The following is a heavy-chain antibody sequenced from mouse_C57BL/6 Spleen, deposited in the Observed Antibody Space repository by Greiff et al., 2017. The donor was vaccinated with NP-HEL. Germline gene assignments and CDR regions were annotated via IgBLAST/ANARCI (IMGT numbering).Heavy chain of an antibody. CDR2: INPNNGGT. CDR3: ARGDYDRAWFAY. D-gene: IGHD2-4*01. CDR1: GYTFTDYN. Sequence: EVHLVESGPELVKPGASVKIPCKASGYTFTDYNMDWVKQSHGKSLEWIGDINPNNGGTIYNQKFKGKATLTVDKSSSTAYLELRSLTSEDTAVYYCARGDYDRAWFAYWGQGTLVTVSA. J-gene: IGHJ3*01. V-gene: IGHV1-18*01.